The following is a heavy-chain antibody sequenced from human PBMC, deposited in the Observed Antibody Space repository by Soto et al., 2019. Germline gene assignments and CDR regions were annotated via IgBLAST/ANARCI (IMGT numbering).Heavy chain of an antibody. Sequence: QVQLQQSGPGLVKPSQTLSLTCAISGDSVSSNSAAWNWIRQSPSRGLEWLGRTYYRSKWYNDYAVSVKSRITINPDTSKNQFSLQLNSVTPEDTAVYYCARLRFAAAAAPYYYYYGMDVWGQGTTVTVSS. J-gene: IGHJ6*02. D-gene: IGHD6-13*01. CDR2: TYYRSKWYN. CDR3: ARLRFAAAAAPYYYYYGMDV. V-gene: IGHV6-1*01. CDR1: GDSVSSNSAA.